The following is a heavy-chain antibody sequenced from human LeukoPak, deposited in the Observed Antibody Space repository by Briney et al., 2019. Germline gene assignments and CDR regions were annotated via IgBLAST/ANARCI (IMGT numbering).Heavy chain of an antibody. CDR2: IIPIFGTA. Sequence: APVKVSCKASGGTFSSYDISWVRQAPGQGLEWMGRIIPIFGTANYAQKFQGRVTITTDESTSTAYMELSSLRSEDTAVYYCARDRANLHWFDPWGQGTLVTVSS. D-gene: IGHD4/OR15-4a*01. CDR3: ARDRANLHWFDP. J-gene: IGHJ5*02. V-gene: IGHV1-69*05. CDR1: GGTFSSYD.